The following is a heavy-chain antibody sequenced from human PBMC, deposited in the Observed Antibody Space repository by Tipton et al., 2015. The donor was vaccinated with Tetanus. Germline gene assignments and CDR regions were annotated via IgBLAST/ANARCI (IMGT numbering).Heavy chain of an antibody. J-gene: IGHJ5*02. D-gene: IGHD6-6*01. Sequence: LRLSCAASGFTFSDYYMSWIRQPPGKGLEWIGEINHSGSTNYNPSLKSRVTISVDTSKNQFSLKLSSVTAADTAVYYCASSYSSSSPPANWFDPWGQGTLVTVSS. CDR2: INHSGST. CDR1: GFTFSDYY. V-gene: IGHV4-34*01. CDR3: ASSYSSSSPPANWFDP.